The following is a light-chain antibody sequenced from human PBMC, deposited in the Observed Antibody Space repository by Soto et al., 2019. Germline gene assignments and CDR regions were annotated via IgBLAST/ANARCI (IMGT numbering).Light chain of an antibody. CDR1: RSDVGAYNY. V-gene: IGLV2-8*01. J-gene: IGLJ1*01. CDR3: LSYADTAYV. Sequence: QSALTQPASVSGSPGQSIAISCTGTRSDVGAYNYVSWYQQYPGKVPKLMIYEVSERPSGVPDRFSGSKSGNTAFLTVSGLQAEDEADYYCLSYADTAYVFGTGTKVTV. CDR2: EVS.